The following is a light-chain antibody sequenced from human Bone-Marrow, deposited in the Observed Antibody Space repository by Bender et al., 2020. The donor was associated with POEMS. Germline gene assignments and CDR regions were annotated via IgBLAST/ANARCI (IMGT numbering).Light chain of an antibody. J-gene: IGLJ3*02. CDR3: SSYTFDNTLV. V-gene: IGLV1-47*02. Sequence: QSVLSQPPSASGTPGQQVTISCSGSSSNIGSNYVYWYRQLPGTAPKLLIYANNNRPSGVPDRFSGSKSGNTASLTISGLQPEDEADYYCSSYTFDNTLVFGGGTKLTVL. CDR1: SSNIGSNY. CDR2: ANN.